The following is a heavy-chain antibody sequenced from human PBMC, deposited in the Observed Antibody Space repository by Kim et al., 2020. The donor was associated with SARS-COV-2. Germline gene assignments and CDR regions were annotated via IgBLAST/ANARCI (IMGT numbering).Heavy chain of an antibody. CDR3: ARFRTERGPMYY. CDR2: IIPIFGKA. CDR1: GGTFSSYA. V-gene: IGHV1-69*13. Sequence: SVKVSCKASGGTFSSYAISWVRQAPGQGLEWMGGIIPIFGKANYAQKFQGRVTITADESTSTAYMELSSLRSEDTAVYYCARFRTERGPMYYWGQGTLVTVSS. D-gene: IGHD1-1*01. J-gene: IGHJ4*02.